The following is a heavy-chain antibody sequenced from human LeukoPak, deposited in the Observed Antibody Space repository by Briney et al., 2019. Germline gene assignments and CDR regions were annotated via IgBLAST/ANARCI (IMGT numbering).Heavy chain of an antibody. J-gene: IGHJ5*02. D-gene: IGHD1-26*01. V-gene: IGHV4-34*01. Sequence: PSETLSLTCAVYGGSFSGYYWSWIRQPPGKGLEWIGEINHSGSTNYNPSLKSRVTISVDTSKNQFSLKLSSVTAADTAVYYCARRFVEWELLNWFDPWGQGTLVTVSS. CDR1: GGSFSGYY. CDR2: INHSGST. CDR3: ARRFVEWELLNWFDP.